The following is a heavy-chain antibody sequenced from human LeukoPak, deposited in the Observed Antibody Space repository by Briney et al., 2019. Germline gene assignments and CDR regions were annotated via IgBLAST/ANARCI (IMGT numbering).Heavy chain of an antibody. CDR1: GFTFSSYS. J-gene: IGHJ3*02. CDR3: ARSRVGLRDKNDAFDI. CDR2: ISSSSGYI. V-gene: IGHV3-21*01. D-gene: IGHD5-12*01. Sequence: GGSLRLSCAASGFTFSSYSMNWVRQAPGKGLEWVSSISSSSGYIYYADSVKGRFTISRDNAKNSLYLQMNSLRAEDTAVYYCARSRVGLRDKNDAFDIWGQGTMVTVSS.